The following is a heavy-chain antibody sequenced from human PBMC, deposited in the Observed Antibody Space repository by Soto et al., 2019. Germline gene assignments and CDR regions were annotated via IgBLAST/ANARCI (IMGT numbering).Heavy chain of an antibody. J-gene: IGHJ4*02. Sequence: DSVKGRFTISRDNSKNTLYLQMSSLKADDRALYYCVRQARSSGGSYYFDYWGQGTLVTVSS. CDR3: VRQARSSGGSYYFDY. V-gene: IGHV3-23*01. D-gene: IGHD2-15*01.